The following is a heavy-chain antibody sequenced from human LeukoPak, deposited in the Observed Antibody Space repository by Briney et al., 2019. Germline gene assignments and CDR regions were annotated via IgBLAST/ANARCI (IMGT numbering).Heavy chain of an antibody. J-gene: IGHJ4*02. CDR2: ISDDGRSK. D-gene: IGHD4-17*01. V-gene: IGHV3-30*18. CDR3: AKRPSDYGDYVSYFDY. Sequence: PGGSLRLSCAASGFSFISYCMHWVRQAPGKGLEWVGVISDDGRSKDYADSVKGRFTISRDNSKDTLYLQMNSLRDEDTAVYYCAKRPSDYGDYVSYFDYWGQGTLVTVSS. CDR1: GFSFISYC.